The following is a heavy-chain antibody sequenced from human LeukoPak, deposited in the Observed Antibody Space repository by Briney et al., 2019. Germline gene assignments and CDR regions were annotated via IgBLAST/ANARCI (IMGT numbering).Heavy chain of an antibody. CDR1: GYTLTELS. CDR3: ATSVVTAMGPLNWFDP. Sequence: ASVKVSCKVSGYTLTELSMHWVRQAPGKGLEWMGGFDPEDGETIYAQKFQGRVTMTEDTSTDTAYMELSSLRSEDTAVYYCATSVVTAMGPLNWFDPWGQGTLVTVSS. J-gene: IGHJ5*02. CDR2: FDPEDGET. V-gene: IGHV1-24*01. D-gene: IGHD2-21*02.